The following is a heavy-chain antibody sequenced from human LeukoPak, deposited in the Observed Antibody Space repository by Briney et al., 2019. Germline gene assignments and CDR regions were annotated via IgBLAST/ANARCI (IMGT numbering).Heavy chain of an antibody. CDR2: IYHSGST. D-gene: IGHD5-12*01. J-gene: IGHJ4*02. Sequence: PSETLSLTCAVSGGSISSGGYSWSWIRQPPGKGVEWIGYIYHSGSTYYNPSLKSRVTISVDRSKNQFSLKLSSVTAADAAVYYCARGVATKSTSFDYWGQGTLVTVSS. V-gene: IGHV4-30-2*01. CDR1: GGSISSGGYS. CDR3: ARGVATKSTSFDY.